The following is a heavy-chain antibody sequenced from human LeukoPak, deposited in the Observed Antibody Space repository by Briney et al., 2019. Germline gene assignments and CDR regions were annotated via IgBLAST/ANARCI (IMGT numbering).Heavy chain of an antibody. V-gene: IGHV3-23*01. CDR1: GFTFSSYA. D-gene: IGHD2-2*01. J-gene: IGHJ6*02. Sequence: PGGSLRLSCAASGFTFSSYAMSWVRRAPGKGLEWVSAISGGGGSTYYADSVKGRFTISRDNSKNTLYLQMNSLRAEDTAVYYCAKGYCSSTSCYFHYYGMDVWGQGTTVTVSS. CDR2: ISGGGGST. CDR3: AKGYCSSTSCYFHYYGMDV.